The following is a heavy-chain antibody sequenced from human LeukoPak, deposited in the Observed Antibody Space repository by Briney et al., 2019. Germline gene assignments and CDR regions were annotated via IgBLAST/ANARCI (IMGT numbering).Heavy chain of an antibody. D-gene: IGHD3-3*01. CDR1: GYTFTSYD. V-gene: IGHV1-8*02. J-gene: IGHJ5*02. CDR3: ARGEKTPYDFWSGYYSAGPRENNWFDP. CDR2: MNPNSGNT. Sequence: ASVKVSCKASGYTFTSYDINWVRQATGQGLEWMGWMNPNSGNTGYAQKFQGRVTMTTDTSTSTAYMELRSLRSDDTAVYYCARGEKTPYDFWSGYYSAGPRENNWFDPWGQGTLVTVSS.